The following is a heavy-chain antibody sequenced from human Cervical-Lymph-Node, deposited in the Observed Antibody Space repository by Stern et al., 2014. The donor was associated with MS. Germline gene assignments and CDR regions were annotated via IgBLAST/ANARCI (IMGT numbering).Heavy chain of an antibody. CDR2: ISRDGSST. J-gene: IGHJ4*02. Sequence: EVQLVESGGGLVQPWGSLSLSCAASGFTFSNYWMYWVRQAPGKGLEWVSRISRDGSSTTYADSVKGRFTISRDNAKETLYVQMNSLKAEDTAVYYCTRTTTEAEDFDYWGQGTLVTVSS. V-gene: IGHV3-74*02. CDR1: GFTFSNYW. CDR3: TRTTTEAEDFDY. D-gene: IGHD4-17*01.